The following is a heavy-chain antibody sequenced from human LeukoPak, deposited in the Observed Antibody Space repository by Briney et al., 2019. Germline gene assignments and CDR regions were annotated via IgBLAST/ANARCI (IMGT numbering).Heavy chain of an antibody. CDR3: ARDLGIAARPGWFDP. D-gene: IGHD6-6*01. V-gene: IGHV4-4*02. CDR2: IYHSGST. Sequence: SETLSLTCAVSGGSISSSNWWSWVRQPPGKGLEWIGEIYHSGSTNYNPSLKSRVTISVDKSKNQFSLKLSSVTAADTAVYYCARDLGIAARPGWFDPWGQGTLVTVSS. J-gene: IGHJ5*02. CDR1: GGSISSSNW.